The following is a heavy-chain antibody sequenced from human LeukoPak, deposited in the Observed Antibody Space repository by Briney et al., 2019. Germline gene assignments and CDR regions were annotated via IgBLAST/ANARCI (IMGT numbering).Heavy chain of an antibody. CDR1: GFTFSSYW. V-gene: IGHV3-7*01. D-gene: IGHD3-22*01. CDR2: IKQDGSEK. CDR3: AREASDSSGPAVDY. J-gene: IGHJ4*02. Sequence: RGSLRLSCAASGFTFSSYWMSWVRQAPGKGLEWVANIKQDGSEKYYVDSVKGRFTISRDNAKNSLYLQMNSLRAEDTAVYYCAREASDSSGPAVDYWGQGTLVTVSS.